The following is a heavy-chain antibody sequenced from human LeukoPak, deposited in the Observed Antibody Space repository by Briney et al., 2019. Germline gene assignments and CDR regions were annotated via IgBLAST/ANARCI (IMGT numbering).Heavy chain of an antibody. V-gene: IGHV4-34*01. CDR2: INHSGNT. CDR1: GGSFSDYY. D-gene: IGHD3-22*01. CDR3: AMMVVALGVPFDY. J-gene: IGHJ4*02. Sequence: SQTLSLTCAVYGGSFSDYYWSWIRQPPGKGLEWIAEINHSGNTNYNPSLKSRVTLSVDTSKNQFSLKLKSVTAADTAVYCCAMMVVALGVPFDYWGQGTLVTVSS.